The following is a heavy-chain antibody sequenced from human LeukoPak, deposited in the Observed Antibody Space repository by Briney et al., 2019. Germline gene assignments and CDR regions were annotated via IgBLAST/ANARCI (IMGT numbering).Heavy chain of an antibody. CDR3: ARDGNDVMDY. J-gene: IGHJ4*02. Sequence: ASVKVSCKASGYTFTSYGISWVRQAPGQGLEWVGWISGYNDNAYYAQKLQGRVTMTRETSTSTVYMELRSLSSDDTAIYYCARDGNDVMDYWGQGTQVTVSS. CDR1: GYTFTSYG. CDR2: ISGYNDNA. D-gene: IGHD1-1*01. V-gene: IGHV1-18*01.